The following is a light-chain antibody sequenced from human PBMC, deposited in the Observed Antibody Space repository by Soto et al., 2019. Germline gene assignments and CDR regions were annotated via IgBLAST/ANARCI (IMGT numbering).Light chain of an antibody. Sequence: DIVLTQSHGTLSLSPGERATPSCRASQSVSSSYLAWYQQKPGQAPRLLIYGASTRATGIPDRFSGSGSGTEFTLTISSLEPEDFAVYFCQQCSVWPRTFGQGTKVDIK. CDR3: QQCSVWPRT. J-gene: IGKJ1*01. CDR2: GAS. CDR1: QSVSSSY. V-gene: IGKV3-20*01.